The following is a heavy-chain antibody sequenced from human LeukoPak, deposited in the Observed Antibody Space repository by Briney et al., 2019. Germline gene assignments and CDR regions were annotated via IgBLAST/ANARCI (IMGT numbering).Heavy chain of an antibody. D-gene: IGHD6-13*01. CDR1: GGSISSGDYY. J-gene: IGHJ1*01. CDR3: ARAYSSSWYPHFQH. CDR2: IYYSGST. V-gene: IGHV4-30-4*01. Sequence: SETLSLTCTVSGGSISSGDYYWSWIRQPPGKGLEWIVYIYYSGSTYYNPSLKSRVTISVDTSKNQFSLKLSSVTAADTAVYYCARAYSSSWYPHFQHWGQGTLVTVSS.